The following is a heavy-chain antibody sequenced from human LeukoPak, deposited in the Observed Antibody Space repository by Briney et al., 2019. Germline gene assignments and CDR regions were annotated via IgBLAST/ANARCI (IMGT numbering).Heavy chain of an antibody. CDR1: GGSFSGYY. Sequence: SETLSLTCAVYGGSFSGYYWSWIRQPPGKGLEWIGEINHSGSTNYNPSLKSRVTISVDMSKNQFSLKLSSVTAADTAVYYCAKGINRRGYSYGLGGDYWGQGTLVTVSS. CDR2: INHSGST. J-gene: IGHJ4*02. V-gene: IGHV4-34*01. D-gene: IGHD5-18*01. CDR3: AKGINRRGYSYGLGGDY.